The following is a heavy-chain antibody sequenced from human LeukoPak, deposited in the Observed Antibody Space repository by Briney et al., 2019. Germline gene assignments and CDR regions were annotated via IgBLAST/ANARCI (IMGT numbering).Heavy chain of an antibody. Sequence: GGSLRLSCAASGFTVSSNYMSWVRQAPGKGLEWVSVIYSGGSTYYADSVKGRFAISRDTSRNTLYLQMNSLRAEDTALYYCAKDLMRDRWFGESWGQGTLVTVSS. J-gene: IGHJ5*02. CDR3: AKDLMRDRWFGES. CDR1: GFTVSSNY. D-gene: IGHD3-10*01. CDR2: IYSGGST. V-gene: IGHV3-53*05.